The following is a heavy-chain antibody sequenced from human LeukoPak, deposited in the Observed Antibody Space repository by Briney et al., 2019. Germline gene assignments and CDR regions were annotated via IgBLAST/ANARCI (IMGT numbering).Heavy chain of an antibody. Sequence: RGSLRLSCAAPGFTSSNYAMNWVRQAPGKGLEWVSAISGSSGRTYYADSVKGRFTISRDNAKNSLFLQMNSLRAEDTAVYFCVRDRGGGNWLDYWGQGNLVTVSS. J-gene: IGHJ4*02. CDR2: ISGSSGRT. D-gene: IGHD1-20*01. V-gene: IGHV3-23*01. CDR3: VRDRGGGNWLDY. CDR1: GFTSSNYA.